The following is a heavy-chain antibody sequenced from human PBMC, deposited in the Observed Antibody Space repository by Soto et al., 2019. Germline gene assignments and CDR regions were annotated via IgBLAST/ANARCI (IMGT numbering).Heavy chain of an antibody. Sequence: QVQLVQSGAEVKKPGASVKVSCKASGYTFTSYGISWVRQAPGQGLEWMGWISAYNGNTNYAQKLQGRVTMTTDTATSTAYMELRSLRSDDTAVYYCARVAYYDILTGYIDYWGQGTLVTVSS. V-gene: IGHV1-18*01. J-gene: IGHJ4*02. CDR3: ARVAYYDILTGYIDY. CDR2: ISAYNGNT. CDR1: GYTFTSYG. D-gene: IGHD3-9*01.